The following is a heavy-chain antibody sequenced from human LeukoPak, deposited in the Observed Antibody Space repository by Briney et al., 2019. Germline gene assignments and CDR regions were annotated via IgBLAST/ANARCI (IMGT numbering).Heavy chain of an antibody. CDR1: GFTFSNAW. CDR2: IKSNNNGGTA. V-gene: IGHV3-15*01. Sequence: KPGGSLRLSCAVSGFTFSNAWMSWVRQAPGKGLEWVGRIKSNNNGGTADTAAPVKGRFTISRDDSKNTLYLQMNSLRTEDTAVYYCTTSGRRYSTSDYWGQGTLVTVPS. CDR3: TTSGRRYSTSDY. J-gene: IGHJ4*02. D-gene: IGHD5-12*01.